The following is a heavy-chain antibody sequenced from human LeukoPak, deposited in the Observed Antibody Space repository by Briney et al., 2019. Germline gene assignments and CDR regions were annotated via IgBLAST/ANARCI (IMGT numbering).Heavy chain of an antibody. J-gene: IGHJ4*02. CDR2: ISGSGGST. D-gene: IGHD3-22*01. V-gene: IGHV3-23*01. CDR3: AKAPAPYYYDSSGYYLDY. CDR1: GFTFSSYA. Sequence: GGSLRLSCAASGFTFSSYAMSWVRQAPGKGLEWVSAISGSGGSTYYADSVKGRLTISRDNSKNTLYLQMNSLRAEDTAVYYCAKAPAPYYYDSSGYYLDYWGQGTLVTVSS.